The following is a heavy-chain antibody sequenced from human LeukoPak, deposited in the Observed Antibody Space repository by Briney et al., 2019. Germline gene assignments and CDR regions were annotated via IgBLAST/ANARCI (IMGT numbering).Heavy chain of an antibody. CDR2: MNPNSGNT. D-gene: IGHD1-26*01. V-gene: IGHV1-8*01. CDR3: ARGPKWSGSYYYFDF. Sequence: ASVKVSCKTSGYTFPSYDINWVRQATGQGLEWMGWMNPNSGNTDYAQKFQGRVTITRNTSITTAYMELSSLRSEDTAVYFCARGPKWSGSYYYFDFWGQGTLVTVSS. CDR1: GYTFPSYD. J-gene: IGHJ4*02.